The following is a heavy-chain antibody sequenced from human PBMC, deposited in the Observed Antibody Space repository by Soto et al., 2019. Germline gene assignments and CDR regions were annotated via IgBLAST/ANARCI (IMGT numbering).Heavy chain of an antibody. CDR3: AKGPYYDSSGYQGY. CDR2: ISGSGGST. D-gene: IGHD3-22*01. J-gene: IGHJ4*02. V-gene: IGHV3-23*01. Sequence: GGSLRLCCAASGVTFSSYAMSWVRQAPGKGLEWVSAISGSGGSTYYADSVKGRFTISRDNSKNTLYLQMNSLRAEDTAVYYCAKGPYYDSSGYQGYWGQGALVTVSS. CDR1: GVTFSSYA.